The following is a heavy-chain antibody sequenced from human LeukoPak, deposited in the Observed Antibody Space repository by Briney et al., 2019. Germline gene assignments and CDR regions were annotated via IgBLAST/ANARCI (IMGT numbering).Heavy chain of an antibody. CDR3: AREACREVGLMWPRLGGQDCRYDH. Sequence: SVKVSCKASGDTFSSYAINWVRQAPGQGPEWMGRITPFLGIANYPQKFQGRATITADESTTTVYMELSSLRSEDTAVYYCAREACREVGLMWPRLGGQDCRYDHWGQGTLVTVSS. CDR1: GDTFSSYA. J-gene: IGHJ4*02. D-gene: IGHD3-16*01. CDR2: ITPFLGIA. V-gene: IGHV1-69*04.